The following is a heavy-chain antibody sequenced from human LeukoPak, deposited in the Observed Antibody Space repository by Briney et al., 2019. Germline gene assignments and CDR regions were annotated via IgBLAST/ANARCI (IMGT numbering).Heavy chain of an antibody. V-gene: IGHV4-39*01. CDR3: ARAQQVLLWFGEYNPSDYYGMDV. CDR2: IYYSGST. J-gene: IGHJ6*02. CDR1: GGSISSSSYY. D-gene: IGHD3-10*01. Sequence: KTSETLSLTCTVSGGSISSSSYYWGWIRQPPGKGLEWIGSIYYSGSTYYNPSFKSRVTISVDTSKNQFSLKLSSVTAADTAVYYCARAQQVLLWFGEYNPSDYYGMDVWGQGTTVTVSS.